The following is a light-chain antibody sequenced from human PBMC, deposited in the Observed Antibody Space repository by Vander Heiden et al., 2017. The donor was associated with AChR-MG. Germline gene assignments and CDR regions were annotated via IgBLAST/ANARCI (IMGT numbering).Light chain of an antibody. J-gene: IGLJ3*02. CDR1: HPHIENFN. CDR2: NNR. Sequence: QSVLAQPPSASGTPGPRVTISCSGGHPHIENFNLNWDQQFPATAPKPLIYNNRQRPSGVPARFAGSKSGTSASLAISGLQSEDEADYYCATWSDSLNAWVFGGGTKLTVL. CDR3: ATWSDSLNAWV. V-gene: IGLV1-44*01.